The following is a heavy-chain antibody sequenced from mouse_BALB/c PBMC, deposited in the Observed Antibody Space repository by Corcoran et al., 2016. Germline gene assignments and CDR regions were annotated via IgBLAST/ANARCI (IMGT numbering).Heavy chain of an antibody. CDR1: GYSFTGYT. CDR3: SRHYGSSFGGFDY. CDR2: INPYNGGT. D-gene: IGHD1-1*01. V-gene: IGHV1-18*01. Sequence: EVQLQQSGPELVKPGASMKISCKASGYSFTGYTLNWVKQSHGKNLEWIGLINPYNGGTSYNQKFKGKATLTVDKSSSTAYMELLSRTSEDSAVYYCSRHYGSSFGGFDYWGQGTTLTVAS. J-gene: IGHJ2*01.